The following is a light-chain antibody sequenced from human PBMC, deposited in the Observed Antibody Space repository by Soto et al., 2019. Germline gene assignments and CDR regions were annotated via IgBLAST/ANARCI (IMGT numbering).Light chain of an antibody. Sequence: EVVMTQSPATLSVSPGERATLSCRASQSVNANLAWYQQKHGQAPRLLIHGASNRATGIPARFSGSGFGTEFIHTISSLQSEDFARYYCQQYNTWLWTFGQGTKVEI. CDR1: QSVNAN. V-gene: IGKV3-15*01. CDR3: QQYNTWLWT. CDR2: GAS. J-gene: IGKJ1*01.